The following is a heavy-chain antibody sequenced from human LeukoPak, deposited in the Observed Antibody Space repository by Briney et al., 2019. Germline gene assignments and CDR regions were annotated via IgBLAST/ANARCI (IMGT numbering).Heavy chain of an antibody. CDR2: IIPIFGTA. J-gene: IGHJ5*02. Sequence: SVTVSCKASGGTFSSYAISWVRQAPGQGLEWMGGIIPIFGTANYAQKFQGRVTITADESTSTAYMELSSLRSEVTAVYYCARGAGAYDSSGYYSSWGQGTLVTVSS. D-gene: IGHD3-22*01. CDR3: ARGAGAYDSSGYYSS. V-gene: IGHV1-69*13. CDR1: GGTFSSYA.